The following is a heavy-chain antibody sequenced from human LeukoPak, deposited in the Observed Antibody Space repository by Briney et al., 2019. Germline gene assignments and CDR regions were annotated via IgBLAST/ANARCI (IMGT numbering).Heavy chain of an antibody. CDR3: ARVSHEITMEY. D-gene: IGHD3-10*01. J-gene: IGHJ4*02. CDR2: IYYSGST. V-gene: IGHV4-39*07. CDR1: GGSISSSSYY. Sequence: PSETLSLTCTVSGGSISSSSYYWGWIRQPPGKGLEWIGSIYYSGSTYYNPSLKSRVTISVDTSKNQFSLKLSSVTAADTAVYYCARVSHEITMEYWGQGTLVTVSS.